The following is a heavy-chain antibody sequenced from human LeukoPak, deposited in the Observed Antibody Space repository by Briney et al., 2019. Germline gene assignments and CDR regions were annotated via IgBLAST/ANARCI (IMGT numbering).Heavy chain of an antibody. J-gene: IGHJ3*02. Sequence: GGSLRLSCAASGFTFSSYAMHWVRQAPGKGLEWVAVISYDGSNKYYADSVKGRFTISRDNSKNTLYLQMNSLRAEDTAVYYCARDKGLGGSYYGPGAFDIWGQGTMVTVSS. CDR2: ISYDGSNK. CDR1: GFTFSSYA. CDR3: ARDKGLGGSYYGPGAFDI. D-gene: IGHD1-26*01. V-gene: IGHV3-30*04.